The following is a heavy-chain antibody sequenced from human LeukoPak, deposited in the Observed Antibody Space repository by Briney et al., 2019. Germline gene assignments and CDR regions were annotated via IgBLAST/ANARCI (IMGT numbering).Heavy chain of an antibody. Sequence: SETLSLTCTVSGGSISSYFWSWIRQPPGKGLEWIGHIYYSGSTNYDPSLKSRVTVSVDTSKNQFSLKLSSVTAADTAVYYCARGAGNYYFYGMDVWGQGTTVTVSS. CDR1: GGSISSYF. CDR2: IYYSGST. CDR3: ARGAGNYYFYGMDV. V-gene: IGHV4-59*01. J-gene: IGHJ6*02.